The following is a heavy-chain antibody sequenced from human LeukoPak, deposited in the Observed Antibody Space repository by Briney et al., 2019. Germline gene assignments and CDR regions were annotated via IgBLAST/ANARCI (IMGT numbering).Heavy chain of an antibody. CDR3: ARDPTYYDSSGYLYYFDY. J-gene: IGHJ4*02. CDR1: GFTFSSYA. V-gene: IGHV3-30-3*01. CDR2: ISYDGSNK. Sequence: GGSLRLSCAASGFTFSSYAMHWVRQAPGKGLEWVAVISYDGSNKYYADSVKGRFTISRDNSKNTLYLQMNSLRAEDTAVYYCARDPTYYDSSGYLYYFDYWGQGTLVTVSS. D-gene: IGHD3-22*01.